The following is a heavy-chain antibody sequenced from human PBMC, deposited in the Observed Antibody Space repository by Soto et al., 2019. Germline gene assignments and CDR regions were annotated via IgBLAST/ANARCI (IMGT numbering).Heavy chain of an antibody. CDR2: IYYNGNT. CDR1: GGSISNHY. CDR3: TRANWYSEY. Sequence: QVQLQALGPGLVKPSETLSLTCTVSGGSISNHYWSWIRQPPGKGLEWIGYIYYNGNTNYNPSLKSRVTMSVDTSKNQISLKLSSVTAADTAVYYCTRANWYSEYWGQGTLVTVSS. J-gene: IGHJ4*02. D-gene: IGHD7-27*01. V-gene: IGHV4-59*11.